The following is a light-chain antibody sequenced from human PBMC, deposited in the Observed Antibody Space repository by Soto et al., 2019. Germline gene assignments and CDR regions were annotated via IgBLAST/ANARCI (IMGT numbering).Light chain of an antibody. CDR1: SSDVGRYNY. V-gene: IGLV2-8*01. J-gene: IGLJ2*01. CDR3: SSYAGTNNVV. CDR2: EVN. Sequence: QSALTQPPSASGSPGQSVTISCTGTSSDVGRYNYVSWYQQFPGKAPKLIIYEVNKRPSGVPDRFSGSKSGNTASLTVSGLQADDETDYYCSSYAGTNNVVFGGGTKLTVL.